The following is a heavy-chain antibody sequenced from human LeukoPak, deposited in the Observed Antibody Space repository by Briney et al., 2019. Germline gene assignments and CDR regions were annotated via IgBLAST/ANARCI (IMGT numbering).Heavy chain of an antibody. Sequence: GGSLRLSCAASGFTFSSYSMNWVRQAPGKGLEWVSSISSSSSYIYYADSVKGRFTISRDNAKNSLYLQMNSLRAEDTAVYYCARGVATINWFDPWGQGTLVTVSS. J-gene: IGHJ5*02. CDR2: ISSSSSYI. D-gene: IGHD5-24*01. CDR3: ARGVATINWFDP. CDR1: GFTFSSYS. V-gene: IGHV3-21*01.